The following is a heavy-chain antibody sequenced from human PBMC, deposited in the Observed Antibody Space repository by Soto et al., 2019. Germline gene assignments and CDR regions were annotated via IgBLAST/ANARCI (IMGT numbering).Heavy chain of an antibody. CDR1: TGSVSSINYY. CDR3: ARHTWGRQRGWFDP. V-gene: IGHV4-39*01. J-gene: IGHJ5*02. Sequence: QLQLQESGPGLVKPSETLSLTCTVSTGSVSSINYYWGWTRQPLGKVLEWIGSSYYSGNAFYTPALKSRVSRSVDPPKNQFSLKLASVTAEDTAVYYCARHTWGRQRGWFDPWGQGTLVTVSS. CDR2: SYYSGNA. D-gene: IGHD3-16*01.